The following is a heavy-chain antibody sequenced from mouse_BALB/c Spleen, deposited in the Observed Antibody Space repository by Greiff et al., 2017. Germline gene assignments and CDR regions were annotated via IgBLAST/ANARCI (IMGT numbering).Heavy chain of an antibody. Sequence: EVQGVESGGGLVQPGGSMKLSCVASGFTFSNYWMNWVRQSPEKGLEWVAEIRLKSNNYATHYAESVKGRFTISRDDSKSSVYLQMNNLRAEDTGIYYCTRTGGNYVVFAYWGQGTLVTVSA. CDR2: IRLKSNNYAT. V-gene: IGHV6-6*02. J-gene: IGHJ3*01. CDR1: GFTFSNYW. D-gene: IGHD2-1*01. CDR3: TRTGGNYVVFAY.